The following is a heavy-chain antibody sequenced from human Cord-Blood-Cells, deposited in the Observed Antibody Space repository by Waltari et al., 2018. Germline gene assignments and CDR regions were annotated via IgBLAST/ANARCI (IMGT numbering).Heavy chain of an antibody. CDR3: ARTVSGWYGY. Sequence: QLQLQESGPGPVKPSATLSLTCTVAGGSLSSSSYYWGWIRQPPGKGLEWIGSIYYSGSPYYNPSLKSRVTISVDTSKNQFSLKLSSVTAADTAVYYCARTVSGWYGYWGQGTLVTVSS. V-gene: IGHV4-39*01. D-gene: IGHD6-19*01. CDR2: IYYSGSP. CDR1: GGSLSSSSYY. J-gene: IGHJ4*02.